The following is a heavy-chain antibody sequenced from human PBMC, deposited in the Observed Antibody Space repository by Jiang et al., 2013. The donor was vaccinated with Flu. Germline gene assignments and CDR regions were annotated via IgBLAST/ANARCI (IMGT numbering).Heavy chain of an antibody. V-gene: IGHV2-70*04. CDR2: IDWDDDK. D-gene: IGHD3-16*01. Sequence: KPTQTLTLTCTFSGFSLSTSGVRVNWIRQPPGKALEWLARIDWDDDKFYSTSLKTRLTVSKDTSKNQVVLIMTNMDPVDTATYYCARVTPATTIGGYDYWGPGILVTVSS. J-gene: IGHJ4*02. CDR1: GFSLSTSGVR. CDR3: ARVTPATTIGGYDY.